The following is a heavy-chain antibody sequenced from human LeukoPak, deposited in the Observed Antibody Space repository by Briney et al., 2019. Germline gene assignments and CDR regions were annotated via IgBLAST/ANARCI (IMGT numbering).Heavy chain of an antibody. CDR3: ARAGRGYIAARLDAFDI. CDR1: GGSISSGSYY. CDR2: IYTSGST. Sequence: SETLSLTCTVSGGSISSGSYYWSWIRQPAGKGLEWIGRIYTSGSTNYNPSLKSRVTMSVDTSKNQFSLKLSSVTAADTAVYYCARAGRGYIAARLDAFDIWGQGTMVTVSS. D-gene: IGHD6-6*01. V-gene: IGHV4-61*02. J-gene: IGHJ3*02.